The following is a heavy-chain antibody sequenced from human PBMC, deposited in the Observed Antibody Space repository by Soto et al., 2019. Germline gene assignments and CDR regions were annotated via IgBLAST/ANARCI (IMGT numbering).Heavy chain of an antibody. Sequence: GLSLRLSCAASGFTFSSHAMHWVRQAPGKGLEWVAVISYDGSNKYYADSVKGRFTISRDNSKNTLYLQMNSLRAEDTAVYYCARDNLVEMATINHYYYGMDVWRQGTTVTVSS. CDR1: GFTFSSHA. J-gene: IGHJ6*02. CDR2: ISYDGSNK. CDR3: ARDNLVEMATINHYYYGMDV. V-gene: IGHV3-30-3*01. D-gene: IGHD5-12*01.